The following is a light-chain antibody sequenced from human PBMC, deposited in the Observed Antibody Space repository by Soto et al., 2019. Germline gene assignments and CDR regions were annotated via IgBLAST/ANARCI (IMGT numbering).Light chain of an antibody. J-gene: IGKJ1*01. CDR3: QQYYSYPWT. Sequence: DIQLPQSPSTLSASVGDRVTITCRASQSISSWLAWYQQKPGKAPKLLIYAASTLQSGVPSRFSGSGSGTDFTLTISCLQSEDFATYYCQQYYSYPWTFGQGTKVDVK. CDR1: QSISSW. CDR2: AAS. V-gene: IGKV1-5*01.